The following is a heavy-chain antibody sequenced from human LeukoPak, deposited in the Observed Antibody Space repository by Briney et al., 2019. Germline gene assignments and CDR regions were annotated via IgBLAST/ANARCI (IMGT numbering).Heavy chain of an antibody. CDR2: ISGSGGST. CDR3: AKPGLPLRYYFDY. D-gene: IGHD3/OR15-3a*01. V-gene: IGHV3-23*01. J-gene: IGHJ4*02. CDR1: GFTFSSYA. Sequence: GGSLRLSSAASGFTFSSYAMSWVRQAPGKGLEWVSAISGSGGSTYYADSVKGRFTISRDNSKNTLYLQMNSLRAEDTAVYYCAKPGLPLRYYFDYWGQGTLVTVSS.